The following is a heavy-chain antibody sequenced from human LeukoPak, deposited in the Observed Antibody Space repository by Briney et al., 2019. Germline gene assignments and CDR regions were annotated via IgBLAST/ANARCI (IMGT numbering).Heavy chain of an antibody. J-gene: IGHJ4*02. CDR2: IYYTGST. CDR1: GGSISSSLYY. Sequence: SETLSLTCTVSGGSISSSLYYWGWIRQPPGKGLEWIGNIYYTGSTYYNPSLKSRVTISVDTSKNQFSLKLSSVTAADTAVYSCAREFDYWGQGTLVTVSS. CDR3: AREFDY. V-gene: IGHV4-39*07.